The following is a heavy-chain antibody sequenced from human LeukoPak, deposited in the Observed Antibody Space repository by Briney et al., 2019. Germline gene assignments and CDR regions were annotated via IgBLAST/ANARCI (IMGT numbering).Heavy chain of an antibody. D-gene: IGHD3-3*02. J-gene: IGHJ4*02. CDR3: VRGHLWLEN. V-gene: IGHV3-7*03. Sequence: GGSLRLSCVASGLTLSNFWMTWVRQAPGKGLEWVATMNQDGSEKYYVDSVKGRFIISRDNAKSSVYLQMDSLRAEETAVYSCVRGHLWLENWGQGTLVTVSS. CDR2: MNQDGSEK. CDR1: GLTLSNFW.